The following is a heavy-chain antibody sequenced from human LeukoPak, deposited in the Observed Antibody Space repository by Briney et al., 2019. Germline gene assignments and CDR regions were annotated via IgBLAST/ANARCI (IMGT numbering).Heavy chain of an antibody. CDR2: ISSSGSTI. CDR1: GFTFSDYY. V-gene: IGHV3-11*04. D-gene: IGHD2-15*01. Sequence: GGSLRLSCAASGFTFSDYYKSWIRQAPGKGLEWVSYISSSGSTIYYADSVKGRFTISRDNAKDSFYLQMNSLRAEDTAVYYCAREIGGYCCGATCYSPYYYGMDVWGQGTTVTVSS. J-gene: IGHJ6*02. CDR3: AREIGGYCCGATCYSPYYYGMDV.